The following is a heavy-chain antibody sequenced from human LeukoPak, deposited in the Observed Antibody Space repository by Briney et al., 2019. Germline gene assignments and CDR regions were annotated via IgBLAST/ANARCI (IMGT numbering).Heavy chain of an antibody. CDR2: IKQDGSEK. J-gene: IGHJ4*02. CDR3: ASGGGWVFNN. Sequence: GRSLRLSCAASGFPFSSHWLSWFRQSPGKGLEWVAHIKQDGSEKYYVDSVKGRFTISRDNARNSQYLQMNSLRAEDTAVYYCASGGGWVFNNWGQGTLVTVSS. V-gene: IGHV3-7*01. CDR1: GFPFSSHW. D-gene: IGHD6-19*01.